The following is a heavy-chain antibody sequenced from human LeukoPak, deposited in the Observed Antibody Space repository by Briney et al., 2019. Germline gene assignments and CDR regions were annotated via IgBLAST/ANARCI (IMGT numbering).Heavy chain of an antibody. CDR3: ARDRLQYCSSTSCPDYFDY. Sequence: SETLSLTCTVSGGSLSSSSYYWGWIRQPPGTGLEWIGSIYSSGSTYYNPSLKSRVTISVDTSKNQFSLKLSSVTAADTAVYYCARDRLQYCSSTSCPDYFDYWGQGTLVTVSS. J-gene: IGHJ4*02. CDR2: IYSSGST. CDR1: GGSLSSSSYY. D-gene: IGHD2-2*01. V-gene: IGHV4-39*02.